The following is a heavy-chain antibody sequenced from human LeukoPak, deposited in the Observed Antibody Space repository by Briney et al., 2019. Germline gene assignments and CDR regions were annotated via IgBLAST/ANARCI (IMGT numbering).Heavy chain of an antibody. CDR3: ARDTFDYGDSHYGMDV. CDR1: GFTFSSYA. J-gene: IGHJ6*02. D-gene: IGHD4-17*01. V-gene: IGHV3-23*01. CDR2: ISGSGGST. Sequence: PGGSLRLSCAASGFTFSSYAMSWVRQAPGKGLEWVSAISGSGGSTYYADSVKGRFTISRDNSKNTLYLQMNSLRAEDTAVYYCARDTFDYGDSHYGMDVWGQGTTVTVSS.